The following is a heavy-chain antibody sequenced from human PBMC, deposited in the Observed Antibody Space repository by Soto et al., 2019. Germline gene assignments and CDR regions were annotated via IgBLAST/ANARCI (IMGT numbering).Heavy chain of an antibody. D-gene: IGHD6-13*01. CDR2: IYPGDSDT. J-gene: IGHJ6*02. Sequence: GESLKISCKGSGYSFISYWIGWVRQMPGKGLEGMVIIYPGDSDTRYSPSFQGQVTISADKSINTTYLQWSSLKASDTAIYYCARQAAAGKYYYAMDVWGQGTTVTVSS. CDR1: GYSFISYW. CDR3: ARQAAAGKYYYAMDV. V-gene: IGHV5-51*01.